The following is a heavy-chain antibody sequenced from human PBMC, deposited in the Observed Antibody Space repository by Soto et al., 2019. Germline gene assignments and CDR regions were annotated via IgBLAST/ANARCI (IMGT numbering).Heavy chain of an antibody. CDR2: ISTTSSSI. CDR3: ARGSTDSYPGSRIFDF. V-gene: IGHV3-48*02. J-gene: IGHJ4*02. D-gene: IGHD3-10*01. Sequence: GGSLRLSCAASGFTFSSYSMNWVRQAPGKGLEWISYISTTSSSIYYADSVKGRFTISRDNAKNSLFLQMNSLRDEDTAVYYCARGSTDSYPGSRIFDFWGRGTLVTSPQ. CDR1: GFTFSSYS.